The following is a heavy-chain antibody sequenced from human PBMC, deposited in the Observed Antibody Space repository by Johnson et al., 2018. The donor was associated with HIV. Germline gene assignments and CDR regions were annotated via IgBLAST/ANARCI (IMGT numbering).Heavy chain of an antibody. CDR1: GFTFSSYD. D-gene: IGHD3-22*01. V-gene: IGHV3-30*18. J-gene: IGHJ3*02. Sequence: QVQLVESGGGVVQPGGSLRLSCAASGFTFSSYDMHWVRQAPGKGLEWVAFISYDGTNKYYADSVKGRFTISRDNSDNTLYLQVNSLGAEDTAVYYCAKASTPTMIVVVISAFDIWGQGTKVTVSS. CDR3: AKASTPTMIVVVISAFDI. CDR2: ISYDGTNK.